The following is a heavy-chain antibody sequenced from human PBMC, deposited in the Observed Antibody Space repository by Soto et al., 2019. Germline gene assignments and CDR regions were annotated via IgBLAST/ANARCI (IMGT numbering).Heavy chain of an antibody. Sequence: QVQLVQSGAEVKKPGASVKVSCKVSGYTLTELSMHWVRQAPGKGLEWMGGFDPEDGESIYAQKFQGRVTMTEDKFTDTAYMELSSLRCADTAVSYCATVTIGIAVDGSGRSWYFDLWGRGTLVTVSS. V-gene: IGHV1-24*01. CDR1: GYTLTELS. CDR3: ATVTIGIAVDGSGRSWYFDL. CDR2: FDPEDGES. D-gene: IGHD6-19*01. J-gene: IGHJ2*01.